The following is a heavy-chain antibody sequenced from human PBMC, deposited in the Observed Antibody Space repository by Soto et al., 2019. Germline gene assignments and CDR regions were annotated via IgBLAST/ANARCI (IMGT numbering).Heavy chain of an antibody. CDR2: INHSGST. J-gene: IGHJ5*02. V-gene: IGHV4-34*01. Sequence: PSETLSLTCAVYGGSFSGYYWSWIRHPPGKGLEWIGEINHSGSTNYNPSLKSRVTISVDTSKNQFSLKLSSVTAADTAVYYCARSPYVWGSYRYSWFDPWGQGTLVTVSS. D-gene: IGHD3-16*02. CDR1: GGSFSGYY. CDR3: ARSPYVWGSYRYSWFDP.